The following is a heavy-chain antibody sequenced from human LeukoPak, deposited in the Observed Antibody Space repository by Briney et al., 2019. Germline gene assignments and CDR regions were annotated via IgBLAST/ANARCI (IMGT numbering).Heavy chain of an antibody. CDR3: ARDRDYGDGEADY. D-gene: IGHD4-17*01. V-gene: IGHV3-21*01. Sequence: NTGGSLRLSCAASGFTFSSYSMNWVRQAPGKGLEWVSSISSSSSYIYYADSVKGRFTISRDNAKNSLYLQMNSLRAEDTAVYYCARDRDYGDGEADYWGQGTLVTVSS. CDR1: GFTFSSYS. CDR2: ISSSSSYI. J-gene: IGHJ4*02.